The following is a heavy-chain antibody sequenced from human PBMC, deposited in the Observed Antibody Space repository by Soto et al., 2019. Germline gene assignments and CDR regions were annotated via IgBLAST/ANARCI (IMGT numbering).Heavy chain of an antibody. D-gene: IGHD1-7*01. CDR2: IIPIFGTA. Sequence: VASVKVSCKASGGTFSSYAISWVRQAPGRGLEWMGGIIPIFGTANYAQKFQGRVTITADESTSTAYMELSSLRSEDTAVYYCARDGNWNYGRGYYYGMDVWGQGTTVTVSS. J-gene: IGHJ6*02. CDR3: ARDGNWNYGRGYYYGMDV. V-gene: IGHV1-69*13. CDR1: GGTFSSYA.